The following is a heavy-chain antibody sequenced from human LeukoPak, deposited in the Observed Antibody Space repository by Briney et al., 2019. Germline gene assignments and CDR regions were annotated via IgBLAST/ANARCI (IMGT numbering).Heavy chain of an antibody. CDR2: ISFDGGNK. CDR1: GFTFNNYA. J-gene: IGHJ4*02. CDR3: ARDGIVGSPLFKFDY. Sequence: GGSLRLSCAASGFTFNNYAIHWVRQAPGKGLEWVAFISFDGGNKYYADSVKGRFTISRDNSKNTLYLQMNSLRAEDTAVYYCARDGIVGSPLFKFDYWGQGTLVTVSS. V-gene: IGHV3-30-3*01. D-gene: IGHD1-26*01.